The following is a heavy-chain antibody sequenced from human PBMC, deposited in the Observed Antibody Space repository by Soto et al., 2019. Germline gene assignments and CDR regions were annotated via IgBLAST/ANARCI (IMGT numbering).Heavy chain of an antibody. V-gene: IGHV1-69*01. CDR3: ARAPEPDSGWFYYFDY. CDR2: IIPIFGTA. CDR1: GGTFSSYA. D-gene: IGHD6-19*01. J-gene: IGHJ4*02. Sequence: QVQLVQSGAEVKKPGSSVKVSCKASGGTFSSYAISWVRQAPGQGIEWMGGIIPIFGTANYAQKFQGRVTMTADESTSTDYMELSSLRSDDTAVYYCARAPEPDSGWFYYFDYWGQGTLVTVSS.